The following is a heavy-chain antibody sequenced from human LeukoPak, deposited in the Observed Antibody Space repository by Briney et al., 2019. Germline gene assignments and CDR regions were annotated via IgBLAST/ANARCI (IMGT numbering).Heavy chain of an antibody. V-gene: IGHV4-61*01. J-gene: IGHJ3*01. D-gene: IGHD3-9*01. CDR1: GGSFSVGNTY. Sequence: PSETLSLTCTVSGGSFSVGNTYWGWIRQPPGGGLEWIGYTYYTGSTSYNPSLKSRVSISVNTSNNQFSLKLKSVTAADAALYFCARGRYYDSLTGSERGAFDVWGQGTMVTVSS. CDR2: TYYTGST. CDR3: ARGRYYDSLTGSERGAFDV.